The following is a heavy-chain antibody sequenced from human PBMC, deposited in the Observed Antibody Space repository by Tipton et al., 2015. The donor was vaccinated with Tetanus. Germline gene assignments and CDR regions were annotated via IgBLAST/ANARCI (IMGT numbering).Heavy chain of an antibody. J-gene: IGHJ6*02. CDR2: ITSTSSTI. D-gene: IGHD2-15*01. V-gene: IGHV3-48*02. CDR1: GYTFSSYS. CDR3: ARGQWWSRGGGLDV. Sequence: SLRLSCEASGYTFSSYSINWVRQAPGKGLEWISYITSTSSTIYYADSVKGRFTISRDNAKNSVYLQMSSLRDEDTAVYYCARGQWWSRGGGLDVWGQGTTVTVSS.